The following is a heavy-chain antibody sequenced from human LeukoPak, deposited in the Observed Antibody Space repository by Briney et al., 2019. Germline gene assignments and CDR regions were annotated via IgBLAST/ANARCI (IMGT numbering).Heavy chain of an antibody. CDR3: AKSISRITIFGVLIRGFDY. V-gene: IGHV3-23*01. CDR2: ISGSGGST. Sequence: GGSLRLSCAASGFTFSSYAMSWVRQAPGKGLEWVSAISGSGGSTYYADSVKGRFTISRDNSKNTLYLQMNSLRAEDTAVYYCAKSISRITIFGVLIRGFDYWGQGTLVTVS. J-gene: IGHJ4*02. CDR1: GFTFSSYA. D-gene: IGHD3-3*01.